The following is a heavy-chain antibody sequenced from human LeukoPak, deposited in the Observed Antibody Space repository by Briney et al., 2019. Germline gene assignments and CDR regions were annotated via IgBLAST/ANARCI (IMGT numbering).Heavy chain of an antibody. CDR2: IYYSGST. J-gene: IGHJ6*03. V-gene: IGHV4-59*12. Sequence: PSETLSLTCTVSGGSISSYYWSWIRQPPGKGLEWIGYIYYSGSTNYNPSLKSRVTISVDTSKNQFSLKLSSVTAADTAVYYCARLYKEDYMDVWGKGTTVTVSS. D-gene: IGHD1-14*01. CDR1: GGSISSYY. CDR3: ARLYKEDYMDV.